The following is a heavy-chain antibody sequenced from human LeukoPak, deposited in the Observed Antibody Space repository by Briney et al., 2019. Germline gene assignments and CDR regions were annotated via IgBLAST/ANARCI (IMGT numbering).Heavy chain of an antibody. CDR1: GFTFTSYA. J-gene: IGHJ4*02. D-gene: IGHD3-9*01. V-gene: IGHV3-23*01. CDR2: ISGSGSST. CDR3: AKGLYFDWLPIDY. Sequence: GGSLRLSCAASGFTFTSYAMSWVRQAPGKGLGWVSAISGSGSSTYYADSVKGRFTISRDNSKNTLYLQMNSLRAEETAVYYCAKGLYFDWLPIDYWGQGTLVTVSS.